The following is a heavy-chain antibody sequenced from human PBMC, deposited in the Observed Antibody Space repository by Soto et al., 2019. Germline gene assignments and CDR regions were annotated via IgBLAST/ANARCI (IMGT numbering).Heavy chain of an antibody. CDR1: GGSISSGDYY. CDR3: ARSDYEQCYFDC. CDR2: IYYSGST. D-gene: IGHD5-12*01. V-gene: IGHV4-30-4*01. Sequence: SETLSLTCTVSGGSISSGDYYWSWIRQPPGKGLEWIGYIYYSGSTYYNPSLKSRVTISVDTSKNQFSLKLSSVTAADTAVYYCARSDYEQCYFDCWGQGTLVTVSS. J-gene: IGHJ4*02.